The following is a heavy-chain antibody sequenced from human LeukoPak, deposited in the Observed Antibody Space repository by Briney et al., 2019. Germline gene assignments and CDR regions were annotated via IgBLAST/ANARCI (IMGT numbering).Heavy chain of an antibody. V-gene: IGHV3-23*01. CDR2: ISGSGSST. D-gene: IGHD1-26*01. J-gene: IGHJ4*02. CDR3: AKTMGAIDHDY. CDR1: GFTFSGFG. Sequence: GGSLRLSCAASGFTFSGFGMTWVRQAPGKGLKWVSGISGSGSSTYYADSVKGRFTISRDNSKNTVYLQMNSLRADDTAVYYYAKTMGAIDHDYWGQGTLVTVSS.